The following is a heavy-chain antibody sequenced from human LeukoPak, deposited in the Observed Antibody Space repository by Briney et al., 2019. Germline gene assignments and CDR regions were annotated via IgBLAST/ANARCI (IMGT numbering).Heavy chain of an antibody. CDR2: ISGSGGGT. CDR3: TTKTMVRGVIPYYYYYMDV. Sequence: PGGSLRLSCAASAFSLSAYNMNWVRQAPGKGPEWVSAISGSGGGTYSADSVKGRSTISRDNSKNTLYLQMNSLKTEDTAVYYCTTKTMVRGVIPYYYYYMDVWGKGTTVTVSS. CDR1: AFSLSAYN. J-gene: IGHJ6*03. V-gene: IGHV3-23*01. D-gene: IGHD3-10*01.